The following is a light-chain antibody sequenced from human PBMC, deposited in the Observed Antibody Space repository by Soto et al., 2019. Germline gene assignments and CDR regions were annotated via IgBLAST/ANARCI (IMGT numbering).Light chain of an antibody. CDR1: SSDVGGYNY. Sequence: QSVLTQPASVSGSPGQSITISCTGTSSDVGGYNYVSWYQHHPGKAPKLMLYEVSNRPSGVSNRFSGSKSGNTASLTISGLQAEDEADYYGTSYTTSSTLVVFGSGTKVTV. J-gene: IGLJ1*01. V-gene: IGLV2-14*01. CDR2: EVS. CDR3: TSYTTSSTLVV.